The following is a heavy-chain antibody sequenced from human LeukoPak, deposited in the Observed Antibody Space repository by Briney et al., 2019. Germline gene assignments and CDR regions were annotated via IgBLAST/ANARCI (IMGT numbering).Heavy chain of an antibody. J-gene: IGHJ4*02. CDR1: GYTFTGYY. Sequence: ASVKVSCKASGYTFTGYYMHWVRQAPGQGLGWMGWINPNSGGTNYAQKFQGRVTMTRDTSISTAYMELSRLRSDDTAVYYCASRRGSSGWYYFDYWGQGTLVTVSS. D-gene: IGHD6-19*01. CDR3: ASRRGSSGWYYFDY. CDR2: INPNSGGT. V-gene: IGHV1-2*02.